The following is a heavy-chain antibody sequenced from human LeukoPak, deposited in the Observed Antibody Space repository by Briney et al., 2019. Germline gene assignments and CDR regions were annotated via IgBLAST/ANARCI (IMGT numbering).Heavy chain of an antibody. V-gene: IGHV3-30*03. D-gene: IGHD5-12*01. Sequence: EGSLRFSCAASGVTFSSYGMHWVRQAPGKGLEWVALISSDGNDKLYGDSVKGRFTISRDDSKSTLYLQMNSLRAEDTAVYYCTTKVIRGNSGDDYDDWGQGTLVTVSS. CDR3: TTKVIRGNSGDDYDD. J-gene: IGHJ4*02. CDR2: ISSDGNDK. CDR1: GVTFSSYG.